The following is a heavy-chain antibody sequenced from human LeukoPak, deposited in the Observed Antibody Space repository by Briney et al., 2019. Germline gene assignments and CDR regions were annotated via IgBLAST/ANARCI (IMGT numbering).Heavy chain of an antibody. J-gene: IGHJ4*02. Sequence: GGSLRLSSAASGFTFSSYWMHWVRQAPGKGLVWVSRISTDGSTTTYADSVKGRFTISRDNAKNTLYLQMNSLRAEDTAVYFCARAEMQLGYCTSTSCLFDYWGQGTLVTVSS. D-gene: IGHD2-2*01. V-gene: IGHV3-74*01. CDR2: ISTDGSTT. CDR3: ARAEMQLGYCTSTSCLFDY. CDR1: GFTFSSYW.